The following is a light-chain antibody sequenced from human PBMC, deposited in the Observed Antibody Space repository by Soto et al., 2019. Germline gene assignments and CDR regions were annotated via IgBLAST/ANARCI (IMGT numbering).Light chain of an antibody. CDR1: QSFRSR. V-gene: IGKV3-11*01. CDR3: QQRHMWPIT. Sequence: EVALTHSPVSLSLAPGERVTFCCRASQSFRSRLAWYQQKPGQAPRLLIYEAYNRASGIPPRFSGSGSGTDFTLTISSLEPEDSAVYYCQQRHMWPITFGQGTKVDIK. CDR2: EAY. J-gene: IGKJ1*01.